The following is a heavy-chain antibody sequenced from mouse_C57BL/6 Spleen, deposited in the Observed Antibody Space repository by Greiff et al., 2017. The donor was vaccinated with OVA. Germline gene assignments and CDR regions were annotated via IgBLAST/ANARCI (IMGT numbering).Heavy chain of an antibody. CDR1: GFSLTSYA. D-gene: IGHD1-1*01. CDR3: ARKGTTVYYYAMDY. J-gene: IGHJ4*01. CDR2: IWTGGGT. Sequence: VKLVESGPGLVAPSQSLSITCTVSGFSLTSYAISWVRQPPGKGLEWLGVIWTGGGTNYNSALKSRLSISKDNSKSQVFLKMNSLQTDDTARYYCARKGTTVYYYAMDYWGQGTSVTVSS. V-gene: IGHV2-9-1*01.